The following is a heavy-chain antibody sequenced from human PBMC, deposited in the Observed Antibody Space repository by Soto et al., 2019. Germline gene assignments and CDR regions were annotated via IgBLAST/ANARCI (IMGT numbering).Heavy chain of an antibody. CDR1: GFTFSSYG. CDR3: AKDGHSYGFGGNYFDY. CDR2: IWYDGSNK. V-gene: IGHV3-33*06. D-gene: IGHD5-18*01. Sequence: PGRSLRLSCAASGFTFSSYGMHWVRQAPGKGLEWVAVIWYDGSNKYYEDSVKGRFTISRYNSKNALYLEMNSLRGEDTAVYYCAKDGHSYGFGGNYFDYWGQGTLVTVSS. J-gene: IGHJ4*02.